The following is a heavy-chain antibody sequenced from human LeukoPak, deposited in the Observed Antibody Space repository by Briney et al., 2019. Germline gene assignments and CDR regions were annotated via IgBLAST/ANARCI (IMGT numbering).Heavy chain of an antibody. CDR2: IYYSGST. CDR3: AREDSSGLDY. V-gene: IGHV4-39*02. D-gene: IGHD6-19*01. Sequence: SETLSLTCIVSGGSISTTSYYWGWIRQPPGKGLEWIGSIYYSGSTYYTPSLKSRVTISVDTSKNQFSLKLTSVTAADTAVYYCAREDSSGLDYWGQGTLVTVSS. CDR1: GGSISTTSYY. J-gene: IGHJ4*02.